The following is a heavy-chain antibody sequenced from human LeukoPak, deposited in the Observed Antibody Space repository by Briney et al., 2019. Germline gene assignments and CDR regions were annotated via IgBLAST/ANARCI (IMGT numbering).Heavy chain of an antibody. V-gene: IGHV3-23*01. CDR3: ARNSGWYGVS. CDR2: IDYSGEYT. J-gene: IGHJ4*02. Sequence: GWSLRLSCTSSLFILSSYEMSWLRQARGKGVEGVSSIDYSGEYTHYADSVKGRFIISRHNSKSTLYLQLSSLRGDDTAVYFCARNSGWYGVSWGQGTLVTVSS. D-gene: IGHD6-19*01. CDR1: LFILSSYE.